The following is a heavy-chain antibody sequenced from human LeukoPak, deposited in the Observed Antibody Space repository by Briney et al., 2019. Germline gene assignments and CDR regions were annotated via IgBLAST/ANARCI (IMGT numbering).Heavy chain of an antibody. CDR3: ARDYGGYYYRHLDY. V-gene: IGHV3-33*01. J-gene: IGHJ4*02. D-gene: IGHD3-22*01. Sequence: GRSLRLSCAASGFTFSSYGMHWVRQAPGKGLEWVAVIWYDGSNKYYADSVKGRFTISRDNSKNTLYLQMNSLRAEDTAVYYCARDYGGYYYRHLDYWGQGTLVTVSS. CDR2: IWYDGSNK. CDR1: GFTFSSYG.